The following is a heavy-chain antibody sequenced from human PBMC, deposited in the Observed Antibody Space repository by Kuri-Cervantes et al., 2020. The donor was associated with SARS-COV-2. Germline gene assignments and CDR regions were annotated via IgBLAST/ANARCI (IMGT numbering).Heavy chain of an antibody. Sequence: SESLSLTCTVAGGSISSYYWSWIRQPAGKGLEWIGYIYYSGSTNYNPSLKSRVTISVDTSKNQFSLKLSSVTAEDTAVYYCAKDAEQWLVPERNWFDPWGQGTLVTVSS. D-gene: IGHD6-19*01. CDR3: AKDAEQWLVPERNWFDP. J-gene: IGHJ5*02. V-gene: IGHV4-59*01. CDR2: IYYSGST. CDR1: GGSISSYY.